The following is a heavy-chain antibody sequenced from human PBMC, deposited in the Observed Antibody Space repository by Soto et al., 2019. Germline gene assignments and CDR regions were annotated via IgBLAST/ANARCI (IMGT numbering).Heavy chain of an antibody. Sequence: ASVKVSCKASGYTFTSYAMHWVRQAPGQRLEWMGWINAGNGNTKYSQKFQGRVTITRDTSANTAYMELSSLRSEDTAAYYCARSFVVVTDFDYWGQGTLVTVSS. J-gene: IGHJ4*02. CDR1: GYTFTSYA. CDR3: ARSFVVVTDFDY. D-gene: IGHD2-21*02. CDR2: INAGNGNT. V-gene: IGHV1-3*01.